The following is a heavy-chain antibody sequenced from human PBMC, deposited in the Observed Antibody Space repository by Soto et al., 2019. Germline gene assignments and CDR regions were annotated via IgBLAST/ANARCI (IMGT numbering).Heavy chain of an antibody. V-gene: IGHV3-30*18. CDR2: ISYDGSNK. D-gene: IGHD3-22*01. CDR3: AKDTDSSGYYYSSSDY. Sequence: PGGSLRLSCAASGFTFSSYGMHWVRQAPGKGLEWVAVISYDGSNKYYADSVKGRFTISRDNSKNTLYLQMNSLRAEDTAVYYCAKDTDSSGYYYSSSDYWGQGTLVTVSS. CDR1: GFTFSSYG. J-gene: IGHJ4*02.